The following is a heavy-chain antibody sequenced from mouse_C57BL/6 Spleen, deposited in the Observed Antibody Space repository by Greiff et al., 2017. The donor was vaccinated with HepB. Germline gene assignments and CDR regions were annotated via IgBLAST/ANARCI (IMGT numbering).Heavy chain of an antibody. J-gene: IGHJ4*01. CDR3: ARGGSSRYYAMDY. CDR2: IDPSDSYT. V-gene: IGHV1-50*01. CDR1: GYTFTSYW. D-gene: IGHD1-1*01. Sequence: VQLQQPGAELVKPGASVKLSCKASGYTFTSYWMQWVKQRPGQGLEWIGEIDPSDSYTNYNQKFKGKATLTVDTSSSTAYMQLSSLTSEDSAVYYCARGGSSRYYAMDYWGQGTSVTVSS.